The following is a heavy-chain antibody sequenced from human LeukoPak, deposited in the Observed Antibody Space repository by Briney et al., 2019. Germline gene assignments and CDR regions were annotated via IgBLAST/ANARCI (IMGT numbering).Heavy chain of an antibody. CDR1: GGSINSGRYY. D-gene: IGHD2-15*01. V-gene: IGHV4-39*01. Sequence: PQTLSLTCAVSGGSINSGRYYWGWIRQPPGKGLEWIGSTFYSESTYYNPPLKSRVTISVDTSKKQFSLKLSSMTAADTAVYYCARRKAYCSGSLCYADYWGQGSLVTVT. J-gene: IGHJ4*02. CDR2: TFYSEST. CDR3: ARRKAYCSGSLCYADY.